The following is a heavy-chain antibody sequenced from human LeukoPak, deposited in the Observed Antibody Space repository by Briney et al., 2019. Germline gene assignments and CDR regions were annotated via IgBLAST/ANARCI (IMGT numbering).Heavy chain of an antibody. CDR2: IYYSGST. J-gene: IGHJ2*01. D-gene: IGHD2-15*01. CDR3: ASLGYCSGGSCSDFDL. Sequence: SETLSLTCTVSGGSISSSSYYWGWIRQPPGKGLEWIGSIYYSGSTYYNPSLKSRVTISVDTSKNQFSLKLSSVTAADTAVYYCASLGYCSGGSCSDFDLWGRGTLVTVSS. V-gene: IGHV4-39*01. CDR1: GGSISSSSYY.